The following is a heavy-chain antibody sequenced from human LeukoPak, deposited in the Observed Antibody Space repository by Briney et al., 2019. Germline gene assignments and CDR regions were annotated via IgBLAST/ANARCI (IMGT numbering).Heavy chain of an antibody. D-gene: IGHD3-10*01. CDR2: INHSGST. J-gene: IGHJ5*02. Sequence: SETLSLTCAVYGGSFSGYFWNWIRQHPGKGLEWIGEINHSGSTHHNPTLKSRVTISIDTSKNQISLKLSSVTAADTAVYYCARGPDSGSYFAWFGPWGQGTLVTVSS. V-gene: IGHV4-34*01. CDR1: GGSFSGYF. CDR3: ARGPDSGSYFAWFGP.